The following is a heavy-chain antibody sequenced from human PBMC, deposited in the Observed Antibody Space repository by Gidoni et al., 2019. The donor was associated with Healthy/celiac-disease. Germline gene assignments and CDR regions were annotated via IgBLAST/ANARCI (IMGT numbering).Heavy chain of an antibody. CDR1: GFTFSSYA. CDR3: AKDLSLAAAGINYYYYYGMDV. J-gene: IGHJ6*02. D-gene: IGHD6-13*01. V-gene: IGHV3-23*01. CDR2: ISGSGGST. Sequence: EVQLLESGGGLVQPGGSLRLSCAASGFTFSSYAMSWGRQAPGKGLEWVSAISGSGGSTYYADSVKGRFTISRDNSKNTLYLQMNSLRAEDTAVYYCAKDLSLAAAGINYYYYYGMDVWGQGTTVTVSS.